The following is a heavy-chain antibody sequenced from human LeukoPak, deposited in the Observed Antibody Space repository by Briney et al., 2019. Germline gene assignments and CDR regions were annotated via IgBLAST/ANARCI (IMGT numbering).Heavy chain of an antibody. CDR1: GGSFSGYY. CDR2: INHSGST. V-gene: IGHV4-34*01. D-gene: IGHD5-24*01. Sequence: SETLSLTCAVYGGSFSGYYWSWIRQPPGKGLEWIGEINHSGSTNYNPSLKSRVTISVDTSKNQFSLKLSSVTAEDTAVYYCAREMGATTPWGQGTLVTVSS. CDR3: AREMGATTP. J-gene: IGHJ5*02.